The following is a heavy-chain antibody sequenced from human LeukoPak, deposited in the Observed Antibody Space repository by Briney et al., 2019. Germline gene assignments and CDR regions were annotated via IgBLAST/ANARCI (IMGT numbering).Heavy chain of an antibody. J-gene: IGHJ5*02. CDR1: GFTFSSYG. CDR2: ISYDGSDK. CDR3: AKDTSSWCNWFDP. V-gene: IGHV3-30*18. Sequence: GGSLRLSCAASGFTFSSYGMHWVRQAPGKGLEWVAVISYDGSDKSYADSVKGRFTISGDNSKNTLFLQMNSLRAEDTAVYYCAKDTSSWCNWFDPWGQGTLVTVSS. D-gene: IGHD6-13*01.